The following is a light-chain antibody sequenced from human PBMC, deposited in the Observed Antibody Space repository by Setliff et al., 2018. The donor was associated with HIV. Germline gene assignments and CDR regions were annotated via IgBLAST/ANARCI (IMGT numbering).Light chain of an antibody. CDR1: SSDVGAYAY. V-gene: IGLV2-14*03. J-gene: IGLJ3*02. Sequence: QSALTQPASVSGSPGQSITISCTGTSSDVGAYAYVSWYQQHPGKVPKLMIYDVSNRPSGVSTRFSGSKSGNTASLTISGLQAEDEAHYYCISYRTTSTGGFGGGTKVTVL. CDR2: DVS. CDR3: ISYRTTSTGG.